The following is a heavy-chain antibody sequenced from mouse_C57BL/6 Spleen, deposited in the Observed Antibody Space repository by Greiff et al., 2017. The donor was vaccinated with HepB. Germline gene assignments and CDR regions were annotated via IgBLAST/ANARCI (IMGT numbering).Heavy chain of an antibody. J-gene: IGHJ3*01. CDR3: TRISLYYGSSLFAY. Sequence: VQLQESGAELVRPGASVTLSCKASGYTFTDYEMHWVKQTPVHGLEWIGAIDPETGGTAYNQKFKGKAILTADKSSSTAYMELRSLTSEDSAVYYCTRISLYYGSSLFAYWGQGTLVTVSA. V-gene: IGHV1-15*01. CDR1: GYTFTDYE. CDR2: IDPETGGT. D-gene: IGHD1-1*01.